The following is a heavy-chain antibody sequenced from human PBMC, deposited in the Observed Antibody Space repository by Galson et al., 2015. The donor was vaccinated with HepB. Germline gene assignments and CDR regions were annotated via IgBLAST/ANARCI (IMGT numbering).Heavy chain of an antibody. CDR2: ISGSGGST. J-gene: IGHJ3*02. D-gene: IGHD3-10*01. CDR3: ARTDEITMVRGVIKLDAFDI. Sequence: SLRLSCAASGFTFSSYAMSWVRQAPGKGLEWVSAISGSGGSTYYADSVKGRFTISRDNSKNTLYLQMNSLRAEDTAVYYCARTDEITMVRGVIKLDAFDIWGQGTMVTVSS. V-gene: IGHV3-23*01. CDR1: GFTFSSYA.